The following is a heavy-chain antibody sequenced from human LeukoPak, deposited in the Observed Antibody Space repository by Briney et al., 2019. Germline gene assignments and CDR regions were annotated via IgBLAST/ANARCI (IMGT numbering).Heavy chain of an antibody. J-gene: IGHJ4*02. V-gene: IGHV3-66*01. CDR1: GFTVSSNY. CDR2: IYSGGST. Sequence: PGGSLRLSCAASGFTVSSNYMSWVRQAPGKGLEWVSVIYSGGSTYYADSVKGRFTISRDNSKNTLYLQMNSLRAEDTAVYYCARRASEVVGYFDYWGQGTLVTVSS. D-gene: IGHD3-22*01. CDR3: ARRASEVVGYFDY.